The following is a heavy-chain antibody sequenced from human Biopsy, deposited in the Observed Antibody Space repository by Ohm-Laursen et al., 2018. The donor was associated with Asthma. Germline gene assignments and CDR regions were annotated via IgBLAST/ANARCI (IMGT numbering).Heavy chain of an antibody. Sequence: LRLSCAAFGFTFSDYYMSWIRQAPGKGLEWISYINGKSNSIEYADSVKGRFTISRDNAKNSLYLQMNSLRAEDTAVYYCARDSYSSGLYDDFESWGQGTLVTVSS. J-gene: IGHJ4*02. V-gene: IGHV3-11*01. CDR3: ARDSYSSGLYDDFES. CDR1: GFTFSDYY. CDR2: INGKSNSI. D-gene: IGHD6-19*01.